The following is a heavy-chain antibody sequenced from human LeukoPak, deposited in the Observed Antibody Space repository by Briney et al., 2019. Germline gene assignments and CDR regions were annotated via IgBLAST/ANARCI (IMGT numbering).Heavy chain of an antibody. CDR3: ARGLGYSSGWYGGFDP. CDR2: INPNSGGT. V-gene: IGHV1-2*02. Sequence: ASVKVSCKASGYTFTGYYMHWVRQAPGQGLEWMGWINPNSGGTNYAQKFQGRVTMTRDTSISTAYMELSRLRSDDTAVYYCARGLGYSSGWYGGFDPWGQGTLVTVSS. J-gene: IGHJ5*02. CDR1: GYTFTGYY. D-gene: IGHD6-19*01.